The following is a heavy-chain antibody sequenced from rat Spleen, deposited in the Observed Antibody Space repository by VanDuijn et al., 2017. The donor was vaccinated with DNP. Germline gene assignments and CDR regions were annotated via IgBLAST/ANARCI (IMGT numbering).Heavy chain of an antibody. V-gene: IGHV4-2*01. CDR1: GFTFSDYY. Sequence: EVKLVESGGGLVQPGRSMKLSCAASGFTFSDYYMAWVRQAPGKGLEWIGEINQDSSTINYTPSLKDKFTISRDNAQNTLYLQMSTLGSEDTATYYCSRGPNYGGYSDYFDCWGQGVIVTVSS. D-gene: IGHD1-11*01. CDR2: INQDSSTI. J-gene: IGHJ2*01. CDR3: SRGPNYGGYSDYFDC.